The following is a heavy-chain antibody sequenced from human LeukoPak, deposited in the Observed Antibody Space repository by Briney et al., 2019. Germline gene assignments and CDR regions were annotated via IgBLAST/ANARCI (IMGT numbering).Heavy chain of an antibody. D-gene: IGHD1-1*01. V-gene: IGHV3-74*01. Sequence: GGSLRLSCAASGFTFSSYWMHWVRQAPGKGLVWVSRINNDGTNTLYADSVKGRFTISRDNAKKSLYLYMSSLRAEDTAVYYCARGTGGDYWGQGTLVTVSS. CDR3: ARGTGGDY. CDR1: GFTFSSYW. CDR2: INNDGTNT. J-gene: IGHJ4*02.